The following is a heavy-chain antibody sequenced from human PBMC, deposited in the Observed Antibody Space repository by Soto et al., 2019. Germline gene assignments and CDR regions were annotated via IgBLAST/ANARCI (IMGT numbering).Heavy chain of an antibody. CDR3: ARVDSSGWYVDLDPTPDY. Sequence: QVQLVQSGAEVKKPGASVKVSCKASGYTFTSYGISWVRQAPGQGLERMGWISADNGNTNYAQKLQGRVTMTTDTSTSTAYMELRSLRSDDTAVYYCARVDSSGWYVDLDPTPDYWGQGTLVTVSS. D-gene: IGHD6-19*01. V-gene: IGHV1-18*01. J-gene: IGHJ4*02. CDR2: ISADNGNT. CDR1: GYTFTSYG.